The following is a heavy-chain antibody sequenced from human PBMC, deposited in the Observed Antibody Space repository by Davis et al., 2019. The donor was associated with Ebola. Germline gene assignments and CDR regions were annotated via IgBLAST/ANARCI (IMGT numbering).Heavy chain of an antibody. V-gene: IGHV3-73*01. Sequence: GESLKISCAASGFTFSGSAMHWVRQASGKGLEWVGRIRSKANSYATAYAASVKGRFTISRDDSKNTAYLQMNSLKTKDTAVYYCARGGVVVPAAITYYYYGMDVWGQGTTVTVSS. CDR2: IRSKANSYAT. D-gene: IGHD2-2*01. CDR1: GFTFSGSA. J-gene: IGHJ6*02. CDR3: ARGGVVVPAAITYYYYGMDV.